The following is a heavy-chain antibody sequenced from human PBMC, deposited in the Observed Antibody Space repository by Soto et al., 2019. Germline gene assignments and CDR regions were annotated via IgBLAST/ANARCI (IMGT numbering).Heavy chain of an antibody. CDR3: ARGGPTYSYGSFDY. CDR1: GFTFSDYY. D-gene: IGHD5-18*01. V-gene: IGHV3-11*01. CDR2: ISSSGSTI. J-gene: IGHJ4*02. Sequence: SGGSLRLSCAASGFTFSDYYMSWIRQAPGKGLEWVSYISSSGSTIYYADSVKGRFTISRDNAKNSLYLQVNSLSAEDTAVFYCARGGPTYSYGSFDYWGQGTLVTVSS.